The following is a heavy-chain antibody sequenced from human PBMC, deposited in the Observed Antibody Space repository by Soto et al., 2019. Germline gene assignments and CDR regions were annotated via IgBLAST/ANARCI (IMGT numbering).Heavy chain of an antibody. V-gene: IGHV3-30*18. CDR1: GFSFSTYG. Sequence: QVQLVESGGGVVQPGRSLRLSCAASGFSFSTYGMHWVRQAPGKGLDWVAVISYDGSNKNYADSVKGRFTISRDNSKNTLYLQMNSLRAGDTAVYYCAKLRWLSPNFDLWGRGTLVTVSS. CDR3: AKLRWLSPNFDL. J-gene: IGHJ2*01. D-gene: IGHD3-16*01. CDR2: ISYDGSNK.